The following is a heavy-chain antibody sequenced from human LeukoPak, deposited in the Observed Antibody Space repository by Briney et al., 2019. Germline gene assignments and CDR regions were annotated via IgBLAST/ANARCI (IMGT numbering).Heavy chain of an antibody. Sequence: GGSLRLSCAASGFTLSTYAMSWVRQAPGKGLEWVSALTNSGGSGGVTYYADSVKGRFIISRDNSKSTLYLQLSSLRAEDTAVYYCAKAMSTDHYDSRGFYRVDFDSWGQGTLVTVSS. CDR3: AKAMSTDHYDSRGFYRVDFDS. D-gene: IGHD3-22*01. CDR1: GFTLSTYA. V-gene: IGHV3-23*01. J-gene: IGHJ4*02. CDR2: LTNSGGSGGVT.